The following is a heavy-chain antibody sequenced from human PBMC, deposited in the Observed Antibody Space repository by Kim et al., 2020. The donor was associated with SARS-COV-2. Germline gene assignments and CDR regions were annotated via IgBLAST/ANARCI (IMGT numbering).Heavy chain of an antibody. CDR3: ARGMVAAAGYYYYGMDV. CDR2: ISSSGSTI. V-gene: IGHV3-48*03. D-gene: IGHD6-13*01. J-gene: IGHJ6*02. CDR1: GFTFSSYE. Sequence: GGSLRLSCAASGFTFSSYEMNWVRQAPGKGLEWVSYISSSGSTIYYADSVKGRFTISRDNAKNSLYLQMNSLRAEDTAVYYCARGMVAAAGYYYYGMDVCGQGTTVTVSS.